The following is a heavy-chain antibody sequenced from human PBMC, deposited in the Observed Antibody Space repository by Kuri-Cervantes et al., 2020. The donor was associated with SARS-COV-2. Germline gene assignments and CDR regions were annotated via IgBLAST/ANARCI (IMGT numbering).Heavy chain of an antibody. CDR2: FDPEDGET. Sequence: ASVKVSCKVSGYTLTELSMHWVRQAPGKGLEWMGGFDPEDGETIYAQKFQGRVTMTEDTSTDTAYMELSSLRSEDTAVYYCARGGVRAKARVNWFDPWGQGTLVTVSS. CDR3: ARGGVRAKARVNWFDP. D-gene: IGHD2-8*01. V-gene: IGHV1-24*01. J-gene: IGHJ5*02. CDR1: GYTLTELS.